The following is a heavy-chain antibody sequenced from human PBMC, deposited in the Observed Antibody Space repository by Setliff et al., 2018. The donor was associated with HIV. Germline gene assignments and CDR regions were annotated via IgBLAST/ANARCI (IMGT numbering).Heavy chain of an antibody. CDR1: GYSISSGYY. V-gene: IGHV4-38-2*02. J-gene: IGHJ4*02. D-gene: IGHD1-26*01. Sequence: SETLSLTCTVSGYSISSGYYWGWIRQPPGKGLEWIGSIYHSGSTYYNPSLKSRVTISVDTSKNQFSLKLSSVTAADTAVYYCARTPEPIGIVVARGIDYWGQGTRVTVSS. CDR2: IYHSGST. CDR3: ARTPEPIGIVVARGIDY.